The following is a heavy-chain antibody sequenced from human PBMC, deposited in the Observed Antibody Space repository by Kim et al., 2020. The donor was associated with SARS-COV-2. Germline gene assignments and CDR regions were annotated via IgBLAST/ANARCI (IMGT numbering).Heavy chain of an antibody. D-gene: IGHD3-10*01. CDR1: GFTFIPYW. Sequence: GGSLRLSCAASGFTFIPYWMHWVRQVPGKGLVWVSRINSDGDKANYADYVEGRFTISRDNGKKMVYLQMDSLRVEDTAVYYCASQGSNGELAWGQGSLVT. CDR2: INSDGDKA. J-gene: IGHJ5*02. CDR3: ASQGSNGELA. V-gene: IGHV3-74*01.